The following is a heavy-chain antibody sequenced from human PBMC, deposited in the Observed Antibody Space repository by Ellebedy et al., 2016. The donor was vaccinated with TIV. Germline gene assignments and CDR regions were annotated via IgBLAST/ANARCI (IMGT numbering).Heavy chain of an antibody. Sequence: GESLKISXAASGFTFSSYGMHWVRQAPGKGLEWVAVISYDGSNKYYADSVKGRFTISRDNSKNTLYLQMNSLRAEDTAVYYCAKQFLMVYAIPLFDYWGQGTLVTVSS. CDR1: GFTFSSYG. J-gene: IGHJ4*02. CDR2: ISYDGSNK. V-gene: IGHV3-30*18. CDR3: AKQFLMVYAIPLFDY. D-gene: IGHD2-8*01.